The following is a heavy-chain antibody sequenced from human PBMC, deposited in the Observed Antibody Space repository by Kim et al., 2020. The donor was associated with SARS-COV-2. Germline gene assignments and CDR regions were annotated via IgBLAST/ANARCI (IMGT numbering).Heavy chain of an antibody. J-gene: IGHJ4*02. D-gene: IGHD1-1*01. CDR1: GDSISSGGYY. CDR2: MFSSGST. Sequence: SETLSLTCTVSGDSISSGGYYWNWIRQHPGKGLEWIGYMFSSGSTYYNPSLKSRVTISVDTSKNQFSLKLSSVTAADTAVYYCARFQVQIFAYWGRGTL. CDR3: ARFQVQIFAY. V-gene: IGHV4-31*03.